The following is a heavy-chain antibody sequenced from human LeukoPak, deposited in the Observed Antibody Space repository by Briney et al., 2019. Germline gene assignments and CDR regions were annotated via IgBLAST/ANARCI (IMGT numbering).Heavy chain of an antibody. Sequence: SETLSLTCTVSGGSISSGDYYWSWIRQPPGKGLEWIGYIYYSGSTYYNPSLKSRVTISVDPSKNHFSLKVSSVTAADTAVYYCARGLVATRDFDPWGQGTLVTVSS. CDR1: GGSISSGDYY. CDR2: IYYSGST. D-gene: IGHD5-12*01. V-gene: IGHV4-30-4*01. J-gene: IGHJ5*02. CDR3: ARGLVATRDFDP.